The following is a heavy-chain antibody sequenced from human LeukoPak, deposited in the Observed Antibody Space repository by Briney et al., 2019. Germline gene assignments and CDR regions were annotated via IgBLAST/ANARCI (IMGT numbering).Heavy chain of an antibody. Sequence: SETLSLTCAVYDGSFSGYYWSWIRQPPGKGLEWIGEINHSGSTNYNPSLKSRVTISVGTSKNQFSLKLSSVTAADTAVYYCARDVGATPGYFDYWGQGTLVTVSS. D-gene: IGHD1-26*01. CDR2: INHSGST. V-gene: IGHV4-34*01. J-gene: IGHJ4*02. CDR3: ARDVGATPGYFDY. CDR1: DGSFSGYY.